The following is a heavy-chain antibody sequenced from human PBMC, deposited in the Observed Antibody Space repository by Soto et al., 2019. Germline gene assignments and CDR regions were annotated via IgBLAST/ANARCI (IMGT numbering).Heavy chain of an antibody. D-gene: IGHD3-22*01. J-gene: IGHJ4*01. CDR3: ARASEWLFLLNY. V-gene: IGHV1-69*13. CDR2: IIPIFGTA. CDR1: GGTFSSYA. Sequence: SVKVSCKASGGTFSSYAISWVRQAPGQGLEWMGGIIPIFGTADYAQKFQGRVTITADESTSTAYMELSSLRSEDTAVYYCARASEWLFLLNYWGQGTLVTVSS.